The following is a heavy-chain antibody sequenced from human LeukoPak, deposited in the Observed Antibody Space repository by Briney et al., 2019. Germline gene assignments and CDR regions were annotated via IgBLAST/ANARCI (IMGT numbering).Heavy chain of an antibody. V-gene: IGHV3-53*01. J-gene: IGHJ1*01. D-gene: IGHD6-13*01. CDR1: GFTVSSNY. CDR3: ASGGIAAAALSAEYFQH. CDR2: IYSGGST. Sequence: GGSLRLSCAASGFTVSSNYMSWVRRAPGKGLEWVSGIYSGGSTYYADSVEGRFTISRDNSKNTLYLQMNSLRAEDTAVYYCASGGIAAAALSAEYFQHWGQGTLVTVSS.